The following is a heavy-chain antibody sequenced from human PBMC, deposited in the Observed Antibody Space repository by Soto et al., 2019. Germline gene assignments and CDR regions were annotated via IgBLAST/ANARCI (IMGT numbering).Heavy chain of an antibody. CDR3: ARERITMIREIIKYNMDV. D-gene: IGHD3-10*01. J-gene: IGHJ6*02. CDR2: INVASGGR. Sequence: ASVKVSCNASGYNFNTFVIHWVRQSPVQGLEWMGWINVASGGRRNSQKVQDRLTLTRDTSASIAYMELSSLKSEDTAVYYCARERITMIREIIKYNMDVCGQGTTVPVYS. V-gene: IGHV1-3*01. CDR1: GYNFNTFV.